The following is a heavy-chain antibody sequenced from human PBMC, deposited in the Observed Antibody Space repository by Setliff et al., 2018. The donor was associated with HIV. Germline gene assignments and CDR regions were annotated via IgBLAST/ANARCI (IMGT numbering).Heavy chain of an antibody. J-gene: IGHJ4*02. Sequence: PGGSLRLSCEASAFIFTTYGMHWVRQAPGKGLEWIAFIRYDGSNQYYADSVKGRFTISRDNSKNSVYLQMHSLRVEDTAVYYCAAVPWGHSSLIIDHWGQGTPVTVSS. CDR2: IRYDGSNQ. CDR1: AFIFTTYG. D-gene: IGHD3-16*01. V-gene: IGHV3-30*02. CDR3: AAVPWGHSSLIIDH.